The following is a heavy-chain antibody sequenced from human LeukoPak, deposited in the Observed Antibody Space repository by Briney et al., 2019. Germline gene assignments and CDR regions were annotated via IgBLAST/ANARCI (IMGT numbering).Heavy chain of an antibody. J-gene: IGHJ4*02. CDR1: GGSISSSSYY. V-gene: IGHV4-39*07. CDR3: ARERRALGGATYYFDY. Sequence: TSETLSLTCTVSGGSISSSSYYWGWIRQPPGKGLEWIGSIYYSGSTYYNPSLKSRVTISVDTSKNQFSLKLSSVTAADTAVYYCARERRALGGATYYFDYWGQGTLVTVSS. CDR2: IYYSGST. D-gene: IGHD1-26*01.